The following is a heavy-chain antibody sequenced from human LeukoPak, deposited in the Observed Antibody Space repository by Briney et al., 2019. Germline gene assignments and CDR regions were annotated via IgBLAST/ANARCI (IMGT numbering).Heavy chain of an antibody. CDR3: ASLGADYGENYFDY. Sequence: SVKVSCKASGGTFSSYAISWVRQAPGQGLEWMGGIIPIFGTANYAQKFQGRVTITADESTSTAYMELSSLRSEDTAVYYCASLGADYGENYFDYWGQGTPVTVSS. J-gene: IGHJ4*02. D-gene: IGHD4-17*01. V-gene: IGHV1-69*01. CDR2: IIPIFGTA. CDR1: GGTFSSYA.